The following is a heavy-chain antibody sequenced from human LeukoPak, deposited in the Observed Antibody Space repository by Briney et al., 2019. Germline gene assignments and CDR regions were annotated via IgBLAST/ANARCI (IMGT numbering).Heavy chain of an antibody. Sequence: GASVKVSCKASGYTFTAYYVHWVRQAPGQGLEWMGRINPDSGATDYAQKFQGRVTMTRDTSIGTIYMELTRLKSDDTAMYYCARALPPTWNFPVDNWGQGTLVTVSS. J-gene: IGHJ4*02. CDR2: INPDSGAT. CDR1: GYTFTAYY. D-gene: IGHD1-7*01. CDR3: ARALPPTWNFPVDN. V-gene: IGHV1-2*06.